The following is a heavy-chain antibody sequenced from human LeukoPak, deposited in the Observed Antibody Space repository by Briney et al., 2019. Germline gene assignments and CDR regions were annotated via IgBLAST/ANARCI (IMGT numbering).Heavy chain of an antibody. J-gene: IGHJ4*02. CDR3: AKDRRPNIASRTFDY. CDR2: ISGSGGST. CDR1: GFTFSRYW. V-gene: IGHV3-23*01. Sequence: GGSLRLSCAASGFTFSRYWMTWVRQAPGKGLEWVSVISGSGGSTYYADSVKGRVTVSRDNSKNTLYLQMNSLRAGDTAVYYCAKDRRPNIASRTFDYWGQGTLVTVSS. D-gene: IGHD6-6*01.